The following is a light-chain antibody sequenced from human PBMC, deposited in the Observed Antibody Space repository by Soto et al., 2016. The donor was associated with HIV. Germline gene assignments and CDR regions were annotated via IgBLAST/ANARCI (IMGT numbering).Light chain of an antibody. CDR2: GQS. CDR3: MSRDNNTNPVI. Sequence: SSELTQDPAVSVALGQTVKITCQGDSLRSYYATWYQQKPGQAPVFVIYGQSNRPSGIPDRFSGSSSGNTASLTITGAQAEDEADHYCMSRDNNTNPVIFGGGTKLTVL. J-gene: IGLJ2*01. V-gene: IGLV3-19*01. CDR1: SLRSYY.